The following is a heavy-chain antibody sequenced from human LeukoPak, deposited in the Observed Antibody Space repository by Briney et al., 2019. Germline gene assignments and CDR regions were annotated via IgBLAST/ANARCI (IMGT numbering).Heavy chain of an antibody. CDR2: IYPGDSDT. V-gene: IGHV5-51*01. CDR3: ARLVRNIAAGVYQFDY. J-gene: IGHJ4*02. CDR1: GYNFPTSW. Sequence: GESLKISCKGSGYNFPTSWIAWVRQMPGQGLEWMGIIYPGDSDTRYSPSFQGQVTISADKSISTAYLQWSSLKASDTAMYYCARLVRNIAAGVYQFDYWGQGTLVTVSS. D-gene: IGHD6-13*01.